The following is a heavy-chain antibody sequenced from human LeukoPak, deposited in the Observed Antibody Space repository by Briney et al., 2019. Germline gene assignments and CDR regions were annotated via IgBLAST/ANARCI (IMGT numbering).Heavy chain of an antibody. CDR2: ISYDGSNK. CDR3: ARVARPGIAVARIFNWFDP. J-gene: IGHJ5*02. CDR1: GFTFDDYA. V-gene: IGHV3-30-3*01. Sequence: PGRSLRLSCAASGFTFDDYAMHWVRQAPGKGLEWVAVISYDGSNKYYADSVKGRFTISRDNSKNTLYLQMNSLRAEDTAVYYCARVARPGIAVARIFNWFDPWGQGTLVTVSS. D-gene: IGHD6-19*01.